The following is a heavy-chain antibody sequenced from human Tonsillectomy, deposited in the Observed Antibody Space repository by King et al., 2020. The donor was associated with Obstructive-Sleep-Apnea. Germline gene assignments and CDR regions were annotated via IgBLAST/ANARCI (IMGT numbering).Heavy chain of an antibody. CDR1: GDSISDYY. CDR3: ARRDYDRVSAWYFDL. Sequence: VQLQESGPGLVKPSENLSLTCTVSGDSISDYYWNWIRQPPGKGLEWIGFIYYSGSTNYNPSLKSRVTISVDTSKNQFSLKLSSVTAADTAVYYCARRDYDRVSAWYFDLWGRGALVTVSS. D-gene: IGHD3-3*01. J-gene: IGHJ2*01. V-gene: IGHV4-59*08. CDR2: IYYSGST.